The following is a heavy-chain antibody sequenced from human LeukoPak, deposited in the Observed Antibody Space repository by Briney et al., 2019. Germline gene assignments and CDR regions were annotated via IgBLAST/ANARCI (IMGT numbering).Heavy chain of an antibody. J-gene: IGHJ6*02. CDR3: ARAGYSGYDPGFHTYYYYYGMDV. D-gene: IGHD5-12*01. V-gene: IGHV4-30-4*01. CDR1: GGSISSGDYY. CDR2: IYYSGST. Sequence: SETLSLTCTVSGGSISSGDYYWSWIRQPPGKGLEWIGYIYYSGSTYYNPSLKSRVTISVDTSKNQFSLKLSSVTAADTAVYYCARAGYSGYDPGFHTYYYYYGMDVWGQGTTVTVSS.